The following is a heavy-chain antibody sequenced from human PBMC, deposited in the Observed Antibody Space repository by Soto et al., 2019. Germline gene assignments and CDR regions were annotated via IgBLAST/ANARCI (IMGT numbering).Heavy chain of an antibody. J-gene: IGHJ4*02. CDR3: ARSSTYDFWSGYYSDY. D-gene: IGHD3-3*01. CDR2: ISSSGSTI. CDR1: GFPFSDYY. Sequence: GGSLRLSCASSGFPFSDYYMSWIRQAPGKGLEWVSYISSSGSTIYYADSVKGRFTISRDNAKNSLYLQMNSLRAEDTAVYYCARSSTYDFWSGYYSDYWGQGTLVTVSS. V-gene: IGHV3-11*01.